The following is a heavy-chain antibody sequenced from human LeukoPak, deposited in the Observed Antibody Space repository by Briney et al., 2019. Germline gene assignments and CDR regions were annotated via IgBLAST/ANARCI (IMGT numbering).Heavy chain of an antibody. CDR3: ARGRRYCSSTSCRTLDY. CDR1: GGSFSGYY. CDR2: INHSGST. Sequence: PSETLSITCAVYGGSFSGYYWSWIRQPPGKGLEWIGEINHSGSTNYNPSLKSRVTISVDTSKNQFSLKLSSVTAADTAVYYCARGRRYCSSTSCRTLDYWGQGTLVTVSS. V-gene: IGHV4-34*01. J-gene: IGHJ4*02. D-gene: IGHD2-2*01.